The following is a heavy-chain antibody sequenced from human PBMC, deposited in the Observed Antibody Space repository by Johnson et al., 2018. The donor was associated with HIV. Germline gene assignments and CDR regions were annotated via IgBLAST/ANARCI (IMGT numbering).Heavy chain of an antibody. Sequence: VQLVESGGGLIQPGGSLRLSCAASGFTVSSNYMSWVRQAPGKGLEWVAVISYDGSNKYYADSVKGRFTISRDNSYNTLYLQTNSLRAEDTAVFYCARDRYYGLAWGWAFDIWGQGTMVTVSS. CDR1: GFTVSSNY. CDR3: ARDRYYGLAWGWAFDI. J-gene: IGHJ3*02. CDR2: ISYDGSNK. D-gene: IGHD3-16*01. V-gene: IGHV3-30*03.